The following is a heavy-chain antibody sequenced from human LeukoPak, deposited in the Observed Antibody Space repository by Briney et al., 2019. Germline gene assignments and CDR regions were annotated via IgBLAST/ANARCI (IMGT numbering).Heavy chain of an antibody. Sequence: GGSLRLSCAASGFTFSTYWMSWVRQAPGKGLEWVAVISYDGSNKYYADSVKGRFTISRDNSKNTLYLQMNSLRAEDTAVYYRAKASYYGSGRDHWGQGTLVTVSS. V-gene: IGHV3-30*18. D-gene: IGHD3-10*01. CDR1: GFTFSTYW. CDR2: ISYDGSNK. J-gene: IGHJ4*02. CDR3: AKASYYGSGRDH.